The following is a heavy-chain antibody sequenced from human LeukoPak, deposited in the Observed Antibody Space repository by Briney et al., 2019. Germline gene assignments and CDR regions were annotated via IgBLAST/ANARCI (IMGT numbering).Heavy chain of an antibody. CDR1: GFIFSTLV. V-gene: IGHV3-23*01. J-gene: IGHJ4*02. D-gene: IGHD6-13*01. CDR3: ARVIRAAPGKGYFDY. CDR2: ISGSGGST. Sequence: GGSLRLSWATSGFIFSTLVLGWVRQVQEKGLEWASSISGSGGSTYHADSVKGRFTISRDSSKHTLYLQMNNLRAEDTAIYYCARVIRAAPGKGYFDYWGQGTLVTVSS.